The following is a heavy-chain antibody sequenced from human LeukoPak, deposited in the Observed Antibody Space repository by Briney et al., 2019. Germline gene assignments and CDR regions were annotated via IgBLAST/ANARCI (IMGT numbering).Heavy chain of an antibody. V-gene: IGHV4-34*01. D-gene: IGHD2-15*01. J-gene: IGHJ4*02. CDR3: ARTTPYCSGGSCYSSEIDY. CDR2: INHSGST. Sequence: SETLSLTCAVYGGSFSGYYWSWIRQPPGKGLEWIGEINHSGSTNYNPSLKSRVTISVDTSKNQFSLKLTSVIAADTAVYYCARTTPYCSGGSCYSSEIDYWGQGTLVTVSS. CDR1: GGSFSGYY.